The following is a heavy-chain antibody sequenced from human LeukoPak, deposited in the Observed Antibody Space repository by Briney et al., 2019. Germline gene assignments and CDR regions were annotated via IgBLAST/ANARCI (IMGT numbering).Heavy chain of an antibody. CDR2: IYPGDSDT. Sequence: GGALKISWKGSGFHLTSYWIGWGRQVPGEGLEGVGIIYPGDSDTRYSPSFQGQVTISADKSISTAYLQWSSLKASDTAMYYCARQSRGSSGYSEYDYWGQGTLVTVSS. V-gene: IGHV5-51*01. CDR1: GFHLTSYW. CDR3: ARQSRGSSGYSEYDY. D-gene: IGHD3-22*01. J-gene: IGHJ4*02.